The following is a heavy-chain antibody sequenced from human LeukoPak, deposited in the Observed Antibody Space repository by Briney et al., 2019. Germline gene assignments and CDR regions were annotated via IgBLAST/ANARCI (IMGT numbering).Heavy chain of an antibody. V-gene: IGHV1-69*05. Sequence: SVKVSCKASGGTFSSHAISWVRQAPGQGLEWMGRIIPIFGTANYAQKFQGRVTITTDESTSTAYMELSSLRSEDTAVYYCARSGSYSPADFDYWGQGTLVTVSS. CDR3: ARSGSYSPADFDY. CDR1: GGTFSSHA. J-gene: IGHJ4*02. CDR2: IIPIFGTA. D-gene: IGHD1-26*01.